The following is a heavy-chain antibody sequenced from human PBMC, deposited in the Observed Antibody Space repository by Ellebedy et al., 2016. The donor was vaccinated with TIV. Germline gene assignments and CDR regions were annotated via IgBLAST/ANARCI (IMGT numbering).Heavy chain of an antibody. D-gene: IGHD1-20*01. CDR2: VYYSGFT. V-gene: IGHV4-59*01. J-gene: IGHJ5*02. CDR1: GDSIRSFY. CDR3: ARTYSTNWMRFDL. Sequence: SETLSLTCTVSGDSIRSFYWSWIRQPPGKGLEWMGYVYYSGFTNYNPSLNRRATISLNTYKSQISLKLTSVTAEDTTLYYCARTYSTNWMRFDLWGQGALVTVSS.